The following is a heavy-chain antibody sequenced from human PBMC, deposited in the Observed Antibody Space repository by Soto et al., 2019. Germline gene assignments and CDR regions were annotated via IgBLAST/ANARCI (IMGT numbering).Heavy chain of an antibody. Sequence: SETLSLTCTVSGGSISSYYWSWIRQPPGKGLEWIGYIYYSGSTNYNPSLKSRVTISVDTSKNQFSLKLSSVTAADTAVYYCARGSHTAIRDYWGQGTLVTVSS. D-gene: IGHD5-18*01. CDR1: GGSISSYY. J-gene: IGHJ4*02. CDR2: IYYSGST. V-gene: IGHV4-59*01. CDR3: ARGSHTAIRDY.